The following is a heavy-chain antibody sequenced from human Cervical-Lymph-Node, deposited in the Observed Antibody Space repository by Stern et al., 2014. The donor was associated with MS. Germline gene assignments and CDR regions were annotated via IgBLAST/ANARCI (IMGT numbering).Heavy chain of an antibody. Sequence: QLQLQESGPGLVKPSQTLSLTCTVSGGSISSGGFFWNWIRQRPGKGLEWVGSIYHSGDTYYNPSLQSRVTISVDTSNNQFSLKLSSVTAADTAVYFCARDCRRGAFDIWGQGTMVTVSS. V-gene: IGHV4-31*03. CDR1: GGSISSGGFF. CDR2: IYHSGDT. D-gene: IGHD3-10*01. CDR3: ARDCRRGAFDI. J-gene: IGHJ3*02.